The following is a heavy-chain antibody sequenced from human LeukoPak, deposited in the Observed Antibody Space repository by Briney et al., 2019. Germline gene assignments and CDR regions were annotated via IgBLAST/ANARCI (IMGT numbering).Heavy chain of an antibody. CDR2: IRSKANSYAT. J-gene: IGHJ4*02. V-gene: IGHV3-73*01. D-gene: IGHD3-3*01. CDR1: GFGSSGST. CDR3: TSPITIFGVVAKNY. Sequence: GGPLSSSGAASGFGSSGSTMNGVRKASGKGLKGVGGIRSKANSYATVYAASVKGRFTISRDDSKNTVYLQMNSLKTEDTAVYYCTSPITIFGVVAKNYWGQGTLVTVSP.